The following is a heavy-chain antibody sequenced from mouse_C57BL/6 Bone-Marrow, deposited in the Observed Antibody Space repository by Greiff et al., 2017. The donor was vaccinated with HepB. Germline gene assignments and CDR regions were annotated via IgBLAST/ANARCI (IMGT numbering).Heavy chain of an antibody. J-gene: IGHJ1*03. V-gene: IGHV7-1*01. Sequence: EVQVVESGGGLVQSGRSLRLSCATSGFTFSDFYMEWVRQAPGKGLEWIAASRNKANDYTTEYSASVKGRFIVSRDTSQSILYLQMNALRAEDTAIYCCARDGNYWYFDVWGTGTTVTVSS. CDR2: SRNKANDYTT. CDR1: GFTFSDFY. CDR3: ARDGNYWYFDV.